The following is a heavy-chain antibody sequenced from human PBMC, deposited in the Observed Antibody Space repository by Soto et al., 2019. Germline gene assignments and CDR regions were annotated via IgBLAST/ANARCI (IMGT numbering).Heavy chain of an antibody. D-gene: IGHD4-17*01. CDR1: GFTFSGSA. Sequence: EVQLVESGGNLVQPGGSLKLSCAVSGFTFSGSAMHWVRQAYGKGLEWVGRVRSKANSYATAYAASVSGRFTISRDDSKNTAYLQMNNLRTEDMAVYYCAKDAVYDDGVWLPDYWGQGTLVTVSS. CDR2: VRSKANSYAT. CDR3: AKDAVYDDGVWLPDY. J-gene: IGHJ4*02. V-gene: IGHV3-73*02.